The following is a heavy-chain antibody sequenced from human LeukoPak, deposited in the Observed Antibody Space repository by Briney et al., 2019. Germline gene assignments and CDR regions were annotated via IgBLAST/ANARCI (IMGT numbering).Heavy chain of an antibody. J-gene: IGHJ6*03. CDR2: ISGSGGST. Sequence: PGGSLRLSCAASGFTFSSYAMSCGREAPGKGREWVSAISGSGGSTYYADSVKGRFTISRDNSKNTLYLQMYSLRAEDTAVYYCAKSYDILLLGYMDVWGKGTTVTVSS. CDR1: GFTFSSYA. D-gene: IGHD3-9*01. V-gene: IGHV3-23*01. CDR3: AKSYDILLLGYMDV.